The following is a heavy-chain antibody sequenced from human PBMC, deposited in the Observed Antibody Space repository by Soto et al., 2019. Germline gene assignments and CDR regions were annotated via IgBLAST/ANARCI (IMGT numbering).Heavy chain of an antibody. CDR1: GWSFSGYY. CDR2: INHSGST. V-gene: IGHV4-34*01. D-gene: IGHD1-1*01. CDR3: ARGRNWNRYGMDV. Sequence: XETLSLTCAVDGWSFSGYYWSWIRQPPGKGLEWIGEINHSGSTNYNPSLKSRVTISVDTSKNQFSLKLSSVTAADTAVYYCARGRNWNRYGMDVWGQGTTVTVSS. J-gene: IGHJ6*02.